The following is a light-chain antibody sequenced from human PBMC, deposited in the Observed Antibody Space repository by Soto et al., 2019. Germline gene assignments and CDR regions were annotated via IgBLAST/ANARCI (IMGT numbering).Light chain of an antibody. CDR3: CSYAGSSTEV. V-gene: IGLV2-23*02. Sequence: QSVLTQPGSVSGSPGQSITISCTGTSSDVGSYNLVSWYQQHPGKAPKLTIYEVSKRPSGVSNRFSGSKSGNTASLTISGLQAEDEADYYCCSYAGSSTEVFGGGTKLTVL. CDR1: SSDVGSYNL. CDR2: EVS. J-gene: IGLJ2*01.